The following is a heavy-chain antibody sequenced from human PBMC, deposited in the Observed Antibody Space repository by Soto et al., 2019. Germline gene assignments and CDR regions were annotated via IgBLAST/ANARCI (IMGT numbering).Heavy chain of an antibody. CDR1: GFTFSSYA. CDR3: AKAPMVRGVGYYYGMDV. CDR2: ISGSGGST. D-gene: IGHD3-10*01. J-gene: IGHJ6*02. V-gene: IGHV3-23*01. Sequence: EVQLLESGGGLVQPGGSLRLSCAASGFTFSSYAMSWVRQAPGKGLEWVSAISGSGGSTYYADSVKGRFTISRGNSKNTLYLQMNSLRAEDTAVYYCAKAPMVRGVGYYYGMDVWGQGTTVTVSS.